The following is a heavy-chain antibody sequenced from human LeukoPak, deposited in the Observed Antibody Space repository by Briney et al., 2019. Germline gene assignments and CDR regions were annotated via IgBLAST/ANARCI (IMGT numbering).Heavy chain of an antibody. CDR1: GYSFTNYW. Sequence: GESLKISCKGSGYSFTNYWNGWVRQMPGKGLEWMGIFYPGDSNTRYSPSFQGQVTISADKSITTAYLQWSSLKASDTAMYYCARWGSYYDILSGCSYFDYWGQGTLVTVSS. V-gene: IGHV5-51*01. CDR3: ARWGSYYDILSGCSYFDY. CDR2: FYPGDSNT. J-gene: IGHJ4*02. D-gene: IGHD3-9*01.